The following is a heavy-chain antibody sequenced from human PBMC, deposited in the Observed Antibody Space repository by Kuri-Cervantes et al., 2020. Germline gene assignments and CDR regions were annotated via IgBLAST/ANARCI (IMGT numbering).Heavy chain of an antibody. CDR3: ARVLWGDAFDI. D-gene: IGHD3-16*01. CDR1: GCSLSTSGVG. V-gene: IGHV2-70*01. J-gene: IGHJ3*02. Sequence: CGPTLFYPTHALTLTCTFSGCSLSTSGVGVGWIRQPPGKALEWLALIDWDDDKYYSTSMKTRITITKNTSKNQVVLTMTNMDPVDTATYYCARVLWGDAFDIWGQGTLVTVSS. CDR2: IDWDDDK.